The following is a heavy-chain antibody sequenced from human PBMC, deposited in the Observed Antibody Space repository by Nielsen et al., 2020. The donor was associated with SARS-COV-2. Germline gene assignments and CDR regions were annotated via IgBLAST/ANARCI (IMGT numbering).Heavy chain of an antibody. CDR3: ARLTAVPAAIRPYYYYYYYMDV. CDR2: INHSGIT. V-gene: IGHV4-34*01. CDR1: GWSFSGYY. Sequence: SDTLSPTFALYGWSFSGYYWGWIRQPPGKGLEWIGEINHSGITNYNPSLKSRVTISVDTSKNQFSLKLGSVTDADTAVYYCARLTAVPAAIRPYYYYYYYMDVWGKGTTVTVSS. D-gene: IGHD2-2*02. J-gene: IGHJ6*03.